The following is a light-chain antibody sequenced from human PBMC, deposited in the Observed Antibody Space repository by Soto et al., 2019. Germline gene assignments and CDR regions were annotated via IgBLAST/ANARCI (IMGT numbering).Light chain of an antibody. CDR3: HHYGYGADT. CDR1: ESVRNNS. J-gene: IGKJ2*01. CDR2: GAS. V-gene: IGKV3-20*01. Sequence: LILTQSPGTLSLSPGERATLSCRASESVRNNSLAWYQQHPGQAPRLLIFGASSRATGIPDRFTGTWSGADFSLTISRLEPDDSAVYFCHHYGYGADTFGQGTKLEIK.